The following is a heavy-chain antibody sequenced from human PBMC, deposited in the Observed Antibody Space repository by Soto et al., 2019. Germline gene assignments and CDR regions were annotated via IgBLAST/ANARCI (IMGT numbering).Heavy chain of an antibody. CDR1: GFTFSGYS. J-gene: IGHJ4*02. CDR3: AREDILGVRSFDY. Sequence: GSLRLSCAASGFTFSGYSVNWVRQAPGKGLEWVSYISSGSKTIYYAESVKGRFTVSRDNARNSQYLQMNSLRDEDTAVYYCAREDILGVRSFDYWGQGTLVTVSS. D-gene: IGHD3-9*01. CDR2: ISSGSKTI. V-gene: IGHV3-48*02.